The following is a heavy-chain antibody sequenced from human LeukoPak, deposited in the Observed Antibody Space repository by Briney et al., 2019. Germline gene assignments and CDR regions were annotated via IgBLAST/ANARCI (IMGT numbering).Heavy chain of an antibody. Sequence: GGSLRLSCAASGFTFSSYAMNWVRQAPGKGLEWVSGISGSGGSTYYADSVRGRFTISRDNSKNTLYPQMNSLRAEDTAVYYCAKQGATAVAAGGDFDYWGQGTLVTVSS. CDR1: GFTFSSYA. CDR3: AKQGATAVAAGGDFDY. D-gene: IGHD6-19*01. J-gene: IGHJ4*02. V-gene: IGHV3-23*01. CDR2: ISGSGGST.